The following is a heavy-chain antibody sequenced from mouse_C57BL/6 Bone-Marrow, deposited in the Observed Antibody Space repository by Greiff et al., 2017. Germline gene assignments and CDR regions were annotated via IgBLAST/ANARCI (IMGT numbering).Heavy chain of an antibody. D-gene: IGHD1-1*01. CDR3: ARENYGSSYGY. J-gene: IGHJ2*01. V-gene: IGHV1-81*01. CDR2: IYPRSGNT. Sequence: VQLQQSGAELARPGASVKLSCKASGYTFTSYGISWVKQRTGQGLEWIGEIYPRSGNTYYNEKFKGKATLTADKSSRTAYMELRSLTSEDSAVYFCARENYGSSYGYWGQGTTLTVSS. CDR1: GYTFTSYG.